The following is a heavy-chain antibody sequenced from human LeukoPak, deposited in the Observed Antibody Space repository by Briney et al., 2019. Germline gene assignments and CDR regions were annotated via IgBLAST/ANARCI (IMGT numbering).Heavy chain of an antibody. J-gene: IGHJ4*02. V-gene: IGHV4-59*01. D-gene: IGHD6-19*01. CDR1: GDSISGYY. Sequence: PSETLSLTCTVSGDSISGYYWSWIRLPPGKGLEWIGYIYDSGSTSYSPSLNSRVTISIDASKNQFSLKLSSVTAADTAVYYCARRNLSSGWYRDDFWGQGTLVTVSS. CDR3: ARRNLSSGWYRDDF. CDR2: IYDSGST.